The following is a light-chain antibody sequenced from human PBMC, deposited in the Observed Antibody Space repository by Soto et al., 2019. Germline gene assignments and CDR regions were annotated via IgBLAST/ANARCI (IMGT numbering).Light chain of an antibody. CDR3: QQYATSPHA. J-gene: IGKJ2*01. V-gene: IGKV3-20*01. CDR2: GAS. CDR1: QSVSSSQ. Sequence: EIVLTQSPGTLSLSPGESATLSCRASQSVSSSQVAWYQQKPGQAPRLLIYGASNRATGFPDRFSGVGSGTDFTLTINRLEPEDFAVYYWQQYATSPHAFGQGTKLEIK.